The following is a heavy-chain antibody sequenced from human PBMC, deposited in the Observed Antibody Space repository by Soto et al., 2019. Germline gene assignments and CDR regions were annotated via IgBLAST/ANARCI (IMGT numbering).Heavy chain of an antibody. J-gene: IGHJ4*02. CDR3: ARLGPISTSSSPSCDH. CDR2: MNPSTGKT. V-gene: IGHV1-8*01. D-gene: IGHD2-2*01. Sequence: ASVKVSCKASGYTFTNYNFNWVRQATGQGLEWMGWMNPSTGKTAYAQKFQGRVTMTRNTSISTAYLDLSSLRSEDTAVCYCARLGPISTSSSPSCDHWGQGTLVTVSS. CDR1: GYTFTNYN.